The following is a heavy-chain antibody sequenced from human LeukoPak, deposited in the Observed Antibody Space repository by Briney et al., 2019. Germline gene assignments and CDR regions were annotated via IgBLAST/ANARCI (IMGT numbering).Heavy chain of an antibody. Sequence: ASVKVSCKASGYTFTSYDINWVRQATGQGLEWMGWMNPNSGNTGYAQKFQGRVTMTRNTSISTAYMELSSLRSEDTAVYYCARGAAAAGKGRTSNWFDPWGQGTLVTVSS. CDR3: ARGAAAAGKGRTSNWFDP. V-gene: IGHV1-8*01. CDR2: MNPNSGNT. J-gene: IGHJ5*02. CDR1: GYTFTSYD. D-gene: IGHD6-13*01.